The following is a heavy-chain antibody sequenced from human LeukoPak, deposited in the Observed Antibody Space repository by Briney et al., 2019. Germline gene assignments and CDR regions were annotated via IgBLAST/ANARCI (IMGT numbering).Heavy chain of an antibody. CDR1: GFTFITYA. J-gene: IGHJ4*02. Sequence: PGGSLTLSCAASGFTFITYAMHWVRQAPGKGLEGVAVISDDGSNKYYADSVKGRFTISRDNSKNTLYLQMNSLRPEDAAVYFCASSRGYSDYDSDYWGQGTLVTVSS. D-gene: IGHD5-12*01. CDR2: ISDDGSNK. CDR3: ASSRGYSDYDSDY. V-gene: IGHV3-30*04.